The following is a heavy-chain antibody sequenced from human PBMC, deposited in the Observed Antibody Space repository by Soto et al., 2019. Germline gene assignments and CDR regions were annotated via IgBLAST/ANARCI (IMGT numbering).Heavy chain of an antibody. CDR2: INHSGSP. CDR3: ARARFSQWSQDYYGLDV. Sequence: SETLSLTCVLSGSLPVGSLSTYFWTWIRQPPVKGLEWIGEINHSGSPNYSPSLRGRVTISLDTSKKQFSLNLSSVTAADTAVYFCARARFSQWSQDYYGLDVWGQGTTVTVSS. CDR1: GSLPVGSLSTYF. J-gene: IGHJ6*02. V-gene: IGHV4-34*01. D-gene: IGHD3-3*01.